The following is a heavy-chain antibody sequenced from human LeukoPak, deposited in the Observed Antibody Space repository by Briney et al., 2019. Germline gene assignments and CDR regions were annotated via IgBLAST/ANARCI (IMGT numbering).Heavy chain of an antibody. V-gene: IGHV3-33*01. Sequence: GGSLRLSCAASGFTFSSSGMHWVRQAPGKGLEWVAVIWYGGSNRYYADPVKGRFTVSRDNSKNTLYLQMNSLRAEDTAVYYCARAKGVSTGYRPTDYWGQGTLDTVSS. D-gene: IGHD3-22*01. CDR2: IWYGGSNR. CDR1: GFTFSSSG. J-gene: IGHJ4*02. CDR3: ARAKGVSTGYRPTDY.